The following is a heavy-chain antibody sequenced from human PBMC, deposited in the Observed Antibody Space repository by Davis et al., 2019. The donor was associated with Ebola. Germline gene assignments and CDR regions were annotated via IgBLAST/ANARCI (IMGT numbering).Heavy chain of an antibody. CDR3: ARHRHYGMDV. CDR2: MYYFGIT. V-gene: IGHV4-30-4*07. J-gene: IGHJ6*02. CDR1: GGSITSGGYS. Sequence: MPSETLSLTCAVSGGSITSGGYSWGWIRQPPGTRLEWLGYMYYFGITQYNPSLKSRVTMSVDRSRNQFSLKLTSVTAADTAAYYCARHRHYGMDVWGQGTTVTVSS.